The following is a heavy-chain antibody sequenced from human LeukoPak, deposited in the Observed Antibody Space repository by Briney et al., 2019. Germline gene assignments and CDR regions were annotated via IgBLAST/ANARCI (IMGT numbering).Heavy chain of an antibody. V-gene: IGHV2-5*02. CDR3: AHRHDHGSGSYAFDI. CDR2: IYWDDDK. CDR1: GFSLSTSGVG. D-gene: IGHD3-10*01. J-gene: IGHJ3*02. Sequence: ESGPTLVKPTQTLTLTCTFSGFSLSTSGVGVGWIRQPPGKALEWLALIYWDDDKRYSPSLKSRLTITKDTSKNQVVLTMTNMDPVDTGTYYCAHRHDHGSGSYAFDIWGQGTMVTVSS.